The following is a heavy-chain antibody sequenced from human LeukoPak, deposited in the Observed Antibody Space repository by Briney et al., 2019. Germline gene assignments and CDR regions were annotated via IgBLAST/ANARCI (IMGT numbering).Heavy chain of an antibody. J-gene: IGHJ6*02. CDR2: IGCSGGII. CDR1: GFTCSSYE. CDR3: AREATPSDSSPYYYYYYGMDV. V-gene: IGHV3-48*03. Sequence: PGGSLRLSCAASGFTCSSYEINWVRQPPGKGLEWVSYIGCSGGIIYYADSAKGRFTISRDNAKNSLYLQMNSLRAEDTAVYYCAREATPSDSSPYYYYYYGMDVWGQGTTVTVSS. D-gene: IGHD6-19*01.